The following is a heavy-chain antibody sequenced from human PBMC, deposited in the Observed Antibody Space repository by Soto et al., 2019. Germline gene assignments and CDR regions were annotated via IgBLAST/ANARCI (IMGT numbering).Heavy chain of an antibody. Sequence: GXSVKVSCKASVYTFTSYDINWVRQATGQGLEWMGWMNPNSGNTGYAQKFQGRVTMTRNTSISTAYMELSSLRSEDTAVYYCAIGGREYYDSSGYHYYGMDVWGQGTTVTVSS. CDR2: MNPNSGNT. D-gene: IGHD3-22*01. CDR3: AIGGREYYDSSGYHYYGMDV. J-gene: IGHJ6*02. CDR1: VYTFTSYD. V-gene: IGHV1-8*01.